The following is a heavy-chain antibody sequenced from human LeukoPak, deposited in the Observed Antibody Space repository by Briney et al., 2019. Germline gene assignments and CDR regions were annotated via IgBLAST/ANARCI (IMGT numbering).Heavy chain of an antibody. CDR1: GGSISSGSYC. CDR3: ARGYDGSGYYYRNWYFDL. J-gene: IGHJ2*01. D-gene: IGHD3-22*01. V-gene: IGHV4-61*09. Sequence: SQTLSLTCTVSGGSISSGSYCWSWIRQPAGKGLEWIGHIYTSGNTNYNPSLKSRVTISVDTSKNQFSLKLSSVTAADTAVYYCARGYDGSGYYYRNWYFDLWGRGTLVTVSS. CDR2: IYTSGNT.